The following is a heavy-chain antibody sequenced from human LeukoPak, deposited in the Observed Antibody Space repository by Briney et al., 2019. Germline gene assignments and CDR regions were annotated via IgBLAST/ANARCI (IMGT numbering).Heavy chain of an antibody. D-gene: IGHD3-10*01. CDR3: ARDPDYYGSGDY. Sequence: GRSLRISCAAAGFTFSSYSMNWVRQDPCLGLQLVSYISSSSSTIYYADSVKGRFTISRDNAKNSLYLQMNSLRAEDTAVYYCARDPDYYGSGDYWGQGTLVTVSS. J-gene: IGHJ4*02. V-gene: IGHV3-48*01. CDR2: ISSSSSTI. CDR1: GFTFSSYS.